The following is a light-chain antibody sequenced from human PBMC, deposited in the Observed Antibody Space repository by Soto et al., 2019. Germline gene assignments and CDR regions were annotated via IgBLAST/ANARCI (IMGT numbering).Light chain of an antibody. CDR1: MRDVGAYNL. V-gene: IGLV2-14*01. J-gene: IGLJ2*01. Sequence: QSVLTQPASVSGSPGQSNTISCAGTMRDVGAYNLVSWYQQHPGRASQLIIYEVRNRPSGISFRFSVSKSGNTASQTISGLQAEDEADYYCSSYTSKSSLIFGGGTKVTVL. CDR3: SSYTSKSSLI. CDR2: EVR.